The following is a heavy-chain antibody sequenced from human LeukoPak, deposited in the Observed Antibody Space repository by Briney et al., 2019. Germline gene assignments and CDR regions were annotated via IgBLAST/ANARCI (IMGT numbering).Heavy chain of an antibody. J-gene: IGHJ4*02. V-gene: IGHV3-30-3*01. CDR1: GFTFSSYA. D-gene: IGHD3-10*01. CDR3: ARDRALDY. CDR2: LSYDGSNK. Sequence: GGSLRLSCAASGFTFSSYAMHWVRQAPGKGLEWVAVLSYDGSNKYYADSVKGRFTISRDNSKNTLYLQMNSLRAEDTAVYYCARDRALDYWGQGTLVTVSS.